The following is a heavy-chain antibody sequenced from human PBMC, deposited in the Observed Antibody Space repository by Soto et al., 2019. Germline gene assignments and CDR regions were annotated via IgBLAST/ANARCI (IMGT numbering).Heavy chain of an antibody. V-gene: IGHV5-10-1*03. D-gene: IGHD3-10*01. Sequence: EVQLVQSGAEVKKPGESLRISCKGSGYSFTSYWISWVRQMPGKGLEWMGRIDPSDSYTNYSPSFQGHVTISADKSISTAYLQWSSLKASDTAMYYCARPSEVRGVIWEAHNTPSTYYYGMDVWGQGTTVTVSS. CDR1: GYSFTSYW. J-gene: IGHJ6*02. CDR3: ARPSEVRGVIWEAHNTPSTYYYGMDV. CDR2: IDPSDSYT.